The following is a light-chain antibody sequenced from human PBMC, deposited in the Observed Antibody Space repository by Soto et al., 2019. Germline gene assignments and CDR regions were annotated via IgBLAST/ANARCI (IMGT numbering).Light chain of an antibody. Sequence: ERVMTQSPATLSVSPGERATLSCRASQSVNTNVAWHQQKPGQAPRLLIYAGSTRATGIPARFSGSGSGTASTLTISSLQSEDFAVYYCQQYNNWPITFGHGPRLEMK. J-gene: IGKJ5*01. V-gene: IGKV3-15*01. CDR3: QQYNNWPIT. CDR2: AGS. CDR1: QSVNTN.